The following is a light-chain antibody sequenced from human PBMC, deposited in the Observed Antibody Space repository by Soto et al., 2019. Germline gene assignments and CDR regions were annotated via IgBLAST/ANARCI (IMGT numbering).Light chain of an antibody. J-gene: IGKJ5*01. CDR3: QQRSNWPSIT. CDR2: DAS. Sequence: EIVLTQSPATLSLSPGERSTLSCRASQSVSSYFAWYQQQPGQAPTLLIYDASNRATGIPARFSGSGSGTDFTLTINSLEPEDFAVYYCQQRSNWPSITFGQGTRLEIK. V-gene: IGKV3-11*01. CDR1: QSVSSY.